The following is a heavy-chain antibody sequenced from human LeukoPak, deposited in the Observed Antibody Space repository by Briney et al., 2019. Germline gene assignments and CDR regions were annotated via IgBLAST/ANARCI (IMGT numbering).Heavy chain of an antibody. J-gene: IGHJ4*02. CDR2: INPNSDYT. Sequence: ASVKVSCKASGYTFTDYYIHWVRQAPGQGLEWMGWINPNSDYTFYAQKFQGRVTLTRDTSISTVYMELTTLTSDDTALYYCAVAPGDYWGQGTLVSVSA. CDR1: GYTFTDYY. CDR3: AVAPGDY. D-gene: IGHD2-21*01. V-gene: IGHV1-2*02.